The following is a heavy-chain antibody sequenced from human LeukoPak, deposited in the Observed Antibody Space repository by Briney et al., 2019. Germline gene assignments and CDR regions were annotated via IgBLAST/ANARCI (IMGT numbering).Heavy chain of an antibody. D-gene: IGHD3-10*01. CDR1: GFTFSSYS. V-gene: IGHV3-48*04. CDR2: ISSSSSTI. CDR3: ARDQWGVATITGMDV. J-gene: IGHJ6*02. Sequence: GGSLRLSCAASGFTFSSYSMNWVRQAPGKGLEWVSYISSSSSTIYYADSVKGRFTISRDNAKNSLYLQMNSLRAEDTAVYYCARDQWGVATITGMDVWGQGTTVTVSS.